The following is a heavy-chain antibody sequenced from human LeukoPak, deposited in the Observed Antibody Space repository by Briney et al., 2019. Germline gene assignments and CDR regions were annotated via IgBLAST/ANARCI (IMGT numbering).Heavy chain of an antibody. D-gene: IGHD2-2*01. Sequence: PSQTLSLTCTVSGGSISSGSYYWSWIRQPAGKELEWIGRIYTSGGTNYNPSLKSRVTMSVDTSKNQFSLKLSSVTAADTAVYYCARGRYCSSTSCYGPNFDYWGQGTLVTVSS. CDR1: GGSISSGSYY. J-gene: IGHJ4*02. CDR3: ARGRYCSSTSCYGPNFDY. CDR2: IYTSGGT. V-gene: IGHV4-61*02.